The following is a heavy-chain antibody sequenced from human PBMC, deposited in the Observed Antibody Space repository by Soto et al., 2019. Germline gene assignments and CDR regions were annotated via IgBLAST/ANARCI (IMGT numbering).Heavy chain of an antibody. D-gene: IGHD2-8*02. CDR1: GDSISRYY. Sequence: ETLALTCAVSGDSISRYYWNFIRQPPGKGLEWIGYIYDSESTNYNPSLKSRVTISVGTSKNQFSLNLNSVTAADTAVYFCASAWSRGVFDHWGQGILVTVYS. CDR2: IYDSEST. J-gene: IGHJ4*02. CDR3: ASAWSRGVFDH. V-gene: IGHV4-59*01.